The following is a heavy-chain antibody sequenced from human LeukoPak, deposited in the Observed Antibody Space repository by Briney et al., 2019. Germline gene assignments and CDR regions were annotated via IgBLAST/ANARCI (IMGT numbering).Heavy chain of an antibody. CDR1: GFTFSSYA. Sequence: GRSLRLSCAASGFTFSSYAMHWVRQATGKGLEWVAVISYDGSNKYYADSVKGRFTISRDNSKNTLYLQMNSLRAEDTAVYYCAKDTAAGTDAFDIWGQGTMVTVSS. CDR3: AKDTAAGTDAFDI. CDR2: ISYDGSNK. J-gene: IGHJ3*02. D-gene: IGHD6-13*01. V-gene: IGHV3-30-3*01.